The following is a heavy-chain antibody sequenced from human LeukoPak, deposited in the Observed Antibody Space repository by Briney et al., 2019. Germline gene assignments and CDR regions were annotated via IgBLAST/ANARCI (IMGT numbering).Heavy chain of an antibody. D-gene: IGHD6-19*01. J-gene: IGHJ3*02. CDR1: GFTFSSYS. CDR2: ISSSSSYI. Sequence: PGGSLRLSCAASGFTFSSYSMNWVRQAPGKGLEWVSSISSSSSYIYYADSVKGRFTISRDNARNSLYLQMNSLRAEDTAVYYCARAAVAAPGAFDIWGQGTMVTVSS. V-gene: IGHV3-21*01. CDR3: ARAAVAAPGAFDI.